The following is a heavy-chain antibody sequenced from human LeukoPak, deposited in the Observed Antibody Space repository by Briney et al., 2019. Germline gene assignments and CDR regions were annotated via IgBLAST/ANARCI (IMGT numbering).Heavy chain of an antibody. D-gene: IGHD3-16*02. CDR1: GYTFTGYY. J-gene: IGHJ4*02. Sequence: ASVKVSCKASGYTFTGYYMHWVRQAPGQGLEWMGWINPNSGGTNYAQKFQGRVTMTRDTSISTAYMELSRLRSDDTAVYYCASHDYVWGSYRXXXDYWGQGTLVTVSS. CDR3: ASHDYVWGSYRXXXDY. V-gene: IGHV1-2*02. CDR2: INPNSGGT.